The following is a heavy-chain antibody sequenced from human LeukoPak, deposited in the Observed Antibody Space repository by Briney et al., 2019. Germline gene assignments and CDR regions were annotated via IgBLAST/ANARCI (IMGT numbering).Heavy chain of an antibody. D-gene: IGHD6-13*01. CDR3: AKDRGVSSSWYPRDFDY. CDR2: ISGSGGGT. Sequence: PGGSLRLSCEGSGFTFSSYAMSWVRQAPGKGLEWVSGISGSGGGTYYADSVKGRFTVSGDKSKNTLYLQMNSLRVEDTAVYYCAKDRGVSSSWYPRDFDYWGQGTLVTVSS. V-gene: IGHV3-23*01. CDR1: GFTFSSYA. J-gene: IGHJ4*02.